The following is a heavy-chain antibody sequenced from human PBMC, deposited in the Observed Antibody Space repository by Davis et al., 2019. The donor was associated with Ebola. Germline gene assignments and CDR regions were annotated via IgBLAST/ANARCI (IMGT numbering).Heavy chain of an antibody. D-gene: IGHD1-1*01. J-gene: IGHJ5*01. CDR2: TSYDGSKK. V-gene: IGHV3-30*18. Sequence: GESLKISCAASGFTFSSYGMHWVRQAPGKGLEWVALTSYDGSKKSYGDFVKGRFAISRDNSKNILFLQMNSLRPEDTAMYYCAKSLTTMSPGWFDSWGQGTLVTVSS. CDR3: AKSLTTMSPGWFDS. CDR1: GFTFSSYG.